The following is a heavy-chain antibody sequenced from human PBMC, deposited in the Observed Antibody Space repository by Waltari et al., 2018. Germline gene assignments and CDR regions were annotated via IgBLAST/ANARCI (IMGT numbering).Heavy chain of an antibody. V-gene: IGHV1-69*08. CDR2: IIPIFGTA. CDR3: ARTAAAGNWEFDY. Sequence: QVQLVQSGAEVKKPGSSVKVSCKASGGTFSSYAISWVRQAPGQGLEWMGRIIPIFGTANYAQKFQGRVTISADKSISTAYLQWSSLKASDTAMYYCARTAAAGNWEFDYWGQGTLVTVSS. D-gene: IGHD6-13*01. CDR1: GGTFSSYA. J-gene: IGHJ4*02.